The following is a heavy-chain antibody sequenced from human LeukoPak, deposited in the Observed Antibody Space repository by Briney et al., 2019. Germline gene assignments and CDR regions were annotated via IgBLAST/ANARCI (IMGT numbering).Heavy chain of an antibody. CDR3: ARDLDGCSGGNCYNPRGY. CDR2: ISAYNGNT. Sequence: ASVKVSCTPSGYTFTSYGISGVRQAPGQGLEWMGWISAYNGNTNYAQKLRDRVTMTTDTSTGTAYMELRDLRSDDTALYYCARDLDGCSGGNCYNPRGYLGQGTLVTVSS. D-gene: IGHD2-15*01. J-gene: IGHJ4*02. V-gene: IGHV1-18*01. CDR1: GYTFTSYG.